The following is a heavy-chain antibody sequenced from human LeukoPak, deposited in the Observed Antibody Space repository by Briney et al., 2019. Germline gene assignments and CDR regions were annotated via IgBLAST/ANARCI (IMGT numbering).Heavy chain of an antibody. V-gene: IGHV1-69*06. J-gene: IGHJ3*01. D-gene: IGHD3-22*01. CDR2: IIPIFGTA. CDR1: GGTFSSYA. Sequence: ASVKVSCKASGGTFSSYAISWARQAPGQGLEWMGGIIPIFGTANYAQKFQGRVIMTEDTSTDTAYMELSGLRSEDTAVYYCATGRLYYDRRGYYENDAFDLWGHGTRVTVTS. CDR3: ATGRLYYDRRGYYENDAFDL.